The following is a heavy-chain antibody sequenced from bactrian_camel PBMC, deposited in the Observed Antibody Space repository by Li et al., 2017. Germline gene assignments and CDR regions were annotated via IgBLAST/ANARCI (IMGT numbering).Heavy chain of an antibody. Sequence: HVQLVESGGGSVQAGGSLRLSCVASGYTYSYCMGWFRQAPGKEREGVAAIHSDGRISYADPVKDRFTISKDNAKNTLYLQMNSLKPEDPAMYYCTKDRSYGTRNWVQSTRGQGTQVTVS. D-gene: IGHD3*01. V-gene: IGHV3S55*01. J-gene: IGHJ4*01. CDR2: IHSDGRI. CDR3: TKDRSYGTRNWVQST. CDR1: GYTYSYC.